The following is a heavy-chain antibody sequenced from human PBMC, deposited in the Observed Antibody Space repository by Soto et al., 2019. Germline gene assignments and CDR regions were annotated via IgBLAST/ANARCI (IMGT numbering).Heavy chain of an antibody. CDR2: ISSSSSYI. Sequence: EVQLVESGGGLVKPGGSLRLSCAASGFTFSSYSMNWVRQAPGKGLEWVSSISSSSSYIYYADSVKGRFTISRDNAKNSLYLQMNSLRAAYTAVYYCARDQPGYSYGYGLGYWGQGTLVTVSS. CDR1: GFTFSSYS. V-gene: IGHV3-21*01. CDR3: ARDQPGYSYGYGLGY. J-gene: IGHJ4*02. D-gene: IGHD5-18*01.